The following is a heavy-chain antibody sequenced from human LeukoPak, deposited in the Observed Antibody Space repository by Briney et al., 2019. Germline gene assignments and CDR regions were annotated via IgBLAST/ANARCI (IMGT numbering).Heavy chain of an antibody. V-gene: IGHV3-33*01. Sequence: PGGSLRLSCAASGFTFSSYGMHWVRQAPGKGLEWVAVIWYDGSNKYYADSVKGRFTISRDNSKNTLYLQMNSLRAEDTAVYYCARELSPVDLWFGELSSYYGMDVWGQGTTVTVSS. CDR3: ARELSPVDLWFGELSSYYGMDV. CDR1: GFTFSSYG. D-gene: IGHD3-10*01. J-gene: IGHJ6*02. CDR2: IWYDGSNK.